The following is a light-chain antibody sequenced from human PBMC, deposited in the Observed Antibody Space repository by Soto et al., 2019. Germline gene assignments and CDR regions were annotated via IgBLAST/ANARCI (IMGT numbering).Light chain of an antibody. CDR2: DAS. CDR3: QQRSHWPPWT. Sequence: EIVLTQSPATLSLSPGERATLSCRASQSVSSYLVWYQQKPGQAPRLLIYDASNRATGIPARFSGSGSGTDFTLTISSREPEDFAVYYCQQRSHWPPWTFGQGTKVEIK. J-gene: IGKJ1*01. V-gene: IGKV3-11*01. CDR1: QSVSSY.